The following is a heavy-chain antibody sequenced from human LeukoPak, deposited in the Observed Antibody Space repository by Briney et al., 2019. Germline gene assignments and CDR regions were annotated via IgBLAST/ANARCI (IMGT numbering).Heavy chain of an antibody. D-gene: IGHD5-12*01. CDR2: IYYSGST. V-gene: IGHV4-59*01. CDR1: GGSISSYY. J-gene: IGHJ4*02. Sequence: SETLSLTCTVSGGSISSYYWSWIRQPPGKGLEWIGYIYYSGSTNYNPSLKSRVTISVDTSKNQFSLKLSSVTAADTAVYYCARGGYDGLYFDYWGQGTLVTVSS. CDR3: ARGGYDGLYFDY.